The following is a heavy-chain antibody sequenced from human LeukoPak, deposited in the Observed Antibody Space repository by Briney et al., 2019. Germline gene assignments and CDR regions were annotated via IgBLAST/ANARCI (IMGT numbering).Heavy chain of an antibody. V-gene: IGHV4-39*01. CDR1: GGSIRSSYYY. CDR2: IYDSGST. CDR3: ARPKSQYYSNYVDY. D-gene: IGHD4-11*01. J-gene: IGHJ4*02. Sequence: SETLSLTCTVSGGSIRSSYYYWGWIRQPPGKGLEWIGSIYDSGSTYYNPSLKSRVTISVDTSKNQFSLKLNSVTAADTAVYYCARPKSQYYSNYVDYWGQGTLVTVSS.